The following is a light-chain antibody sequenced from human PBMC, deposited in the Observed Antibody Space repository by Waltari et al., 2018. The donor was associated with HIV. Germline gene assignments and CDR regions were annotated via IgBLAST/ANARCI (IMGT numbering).Light chain of an antibody. V-gene: IGKV3-20*01. CDR3: QQYYAFPLT. Sequence: EIVLTQSPGALSLSPGERATLSCRASQSLSSTYLAWYQQKPGQPPRLLMYDASTRATGIPDRFSGSGSGTDFTLTISRLEPEDFAVYYCQQYYAFPLTFGGGTKVEIK. J-gene: IGKJ4*01. CDR1: QSLSSTY. CDR2: DAS.